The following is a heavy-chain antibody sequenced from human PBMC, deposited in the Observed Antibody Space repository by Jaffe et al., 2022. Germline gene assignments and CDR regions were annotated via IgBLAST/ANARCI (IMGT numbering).Heavy chain of an antibody. J-gene: IGHJ6*03. CDR3: ARGVPGLPQICSSTSCYYYYMDV. V-gene: IGHV4-34*01. CDR2: INHSGST. Sequence: QVQLQQWGAGLLKPSETLSLTCAVYGGSFSGYYWSWIRQPPGKGLEWIGEINHSGSTNYNPSLKSRVTISVDTSKNQFSLKLSSVTAADTAVYYCARGVPGLPQICSSTSCYYYYMDVWGKGTTVTVSS. D-gene: IGHD2-2*01. CDR1: GGSFSGYY.